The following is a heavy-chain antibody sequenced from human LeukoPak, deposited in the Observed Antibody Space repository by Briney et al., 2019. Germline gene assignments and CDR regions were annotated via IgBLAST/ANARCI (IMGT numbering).Heavy chain of an antibody. V-gene: IGHV3-23*01. Sequence: GGSLRLSCAASGFTFSSYAMSSARHPPGKGLEWVSAISGSGGSTYYADSVKGRFTISRDNSKNTLYLQMNSLRAEDTAVYYCAKGRRLQFSFDYWGQGTLVTVSS. CDR2: ISGSGGST. D-gene: IGHD5-24*01. CDR1: GFTFSSYA. J-gene: IGHJ4*02. CDR3: AKGRRLQFSFDY.